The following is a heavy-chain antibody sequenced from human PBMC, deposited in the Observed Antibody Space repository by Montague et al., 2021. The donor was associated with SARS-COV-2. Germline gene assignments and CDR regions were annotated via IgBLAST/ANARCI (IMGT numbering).Heavy chain of an antibody. Sequence: SETLSLTCTVSGGSISSYYWNWIRQPPGKGLEWIGYIYSSGSTNYYPSLKSRVTISVDTSKNQFSLKLSSVTAADTAVYYCARAVGYGDPLDYWGQGTLVTVSS. CDR1: GGSISSYY. CDR3: ARAVGYGDPLDY. J-gene: IGHJ4*02. V-gene: IGHV4-59*01. D-gene: IGHD4-17*01. CDR2: IYSSGST.